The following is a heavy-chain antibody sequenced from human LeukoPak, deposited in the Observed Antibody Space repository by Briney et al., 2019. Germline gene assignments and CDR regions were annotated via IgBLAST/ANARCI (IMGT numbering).Heavy chain of an antibody. V-gene: IGHV3-30*02. CDR1: GFTFSYYG. CDR3: ARDQGGHSDY. J-gene: IGHJ4*02. CDR2: IGYDGTDK. Sequence: GGSLRLSCAASGFTFSYYGMHWVRQAPGKGLEWVTFIGYDGTDKYYADSVKGRFTISRDNSKNTLSLHMNSLRAEDTAVYYCARDQGGHSDYWGQGTLVTVSS.